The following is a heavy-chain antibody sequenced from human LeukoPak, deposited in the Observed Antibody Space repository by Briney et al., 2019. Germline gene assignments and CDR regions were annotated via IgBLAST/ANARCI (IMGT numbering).Heavy chain of an antibody. CDR1: GGSFSGYY. CDR3: ASWGRWASIVPHWFDP. J-gene: IGHJ5*02. Sequence: SETLSLTCAVYGGSFSGYYWSWIRQPPGKGLEWVGEINHSGSTNYNPSLKSRVTISVDTSNNQFSLKLSSVTAADTAVYYCASWGRWASIVPHWFDPWGQGTLVTVSS. D-gene: IGHD3-16*01. CDR2: INHSGST. V-gene: IGHV4-34*01.